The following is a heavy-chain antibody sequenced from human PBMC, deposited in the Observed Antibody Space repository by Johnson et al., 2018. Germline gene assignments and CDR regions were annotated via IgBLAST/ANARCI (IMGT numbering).Heavy chain of an antibody. CDR1: GDSISSGDYY. CDR2: INHSGST. V-gene: IGHV4-30-4*01. D-gene: IGHD6-19*01. Sequence: QVQLQESGPGLVKPSQTLSLTCTVSGDSISSGDYYWSWIRQPPGKGLEWIGEINHSGSTNYNPSLQSRVNISVDTSKNHFALKLSSGTAADTAVYYCARTGRRNMAVAGYDYYGMDVWGQGTTGTVAS. CDR3: ARTGRRNMAVAGYDYYGMDV. J-gene: IGHJ6*02.